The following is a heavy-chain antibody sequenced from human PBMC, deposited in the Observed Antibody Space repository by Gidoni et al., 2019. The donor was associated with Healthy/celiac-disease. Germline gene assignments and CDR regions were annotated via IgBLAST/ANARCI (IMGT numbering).Heavy chain of an antibody. CDR3: ARDKRQCQVGYSYGQYYFDY. D-gene: IGHD5-18*01. Sequence: QVQLVQSGAEVKKPGSSVKVSCKAYGGTFSSYAISGVRQAPGKGLEWMGGIIPIFGTANYAQKFQGRVTITADESTSTAYMELSSLRSEDTAVYYCARDKRQCQVGYSYGQYYFDYWGQGTLVTVSS. J-gene: IGHJ4*02. CDR1: GGTFSSYA. CDR2: IIPIFGTA. V-gene: IGHV1-69*01.